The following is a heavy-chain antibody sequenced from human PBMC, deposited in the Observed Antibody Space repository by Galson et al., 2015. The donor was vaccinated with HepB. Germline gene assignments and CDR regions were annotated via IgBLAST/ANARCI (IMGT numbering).Heavy chain of an antibody. V-gene: IGHV3-30-3*01. D-gene: IGHD3-3*01. Sequence: SLRLSCAASGFTFSRYAMHWVRQAPGKGLGWVAVISYDGSNKYYADSVKGRFTISRDNSKNTLYLQMNSLRAEDTAVYYCARDLGYYDFWRGSDYWGQGTLVTVSS. CDR2: ISYDGSNK. CDR3: ARDLGYYDFWRGSDY. CDR1: GFTFSRYA. J-gene: IGHJ4*02.